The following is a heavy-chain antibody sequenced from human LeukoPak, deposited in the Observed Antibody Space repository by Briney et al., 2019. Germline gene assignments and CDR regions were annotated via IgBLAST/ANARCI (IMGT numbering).Heavy chain of an antibody. V-gene: IGHV3-48*03. Sequence: LTGGSLRLSCAASGFTFSSYEMNWVRQAPGKGLEWVSYISSSGSTMYYTDSVKGRFTISRDNAKNSLYLQMNSLRAEDTAVYYCARDVAITGTISYYGMDVWGQGTTVTVSS. D-gene: IGHD1-7*01. J-gene: IGHJ6*02. CDR2: ISSSGSTM. CDR1: GFTFSSYE. CDR3: ARDVAITGTISYYGMDV.